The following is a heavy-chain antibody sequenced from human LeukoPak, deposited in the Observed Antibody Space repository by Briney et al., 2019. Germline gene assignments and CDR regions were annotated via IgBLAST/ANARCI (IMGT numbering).Heavy chain of an antibody. J-gene: IGHJ4*02. D-gene: IGHD4-23*01. CDR2: ISGSGGST. CDR3: AKAIHKGGNVY. CDR1: GLTFSSYA. Sequence: GGSLRLSCAASGLTFSSYAMSWVRQAPGKGLEWVSAISGSGGSTYYADSVKGRFTISRDNSKNTLYLQMNSLRAEDTAVYYCAKAIHKGGNVYWGQGTLVTVSS. V-gene: IGHV3-23*01.